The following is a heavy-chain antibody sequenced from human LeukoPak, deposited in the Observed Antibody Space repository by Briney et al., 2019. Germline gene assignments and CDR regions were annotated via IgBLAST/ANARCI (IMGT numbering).Heavy chain of an antibody. Sequence: PGGSLRLSCAASGFTFSSYAMSWVRQAPGKGLEWVSAISGSGGSTYYADSVKGRFTISRDNSKNTLYLQMNSLRAEDTAVYYCAKGSYDYVWGSYRYDQYFQHWGQGTLVTVSS. D-gene: IGHD3-16*02. CDR2: ISGSGGST. V-gene: IGHV3-23*01. CDR3: AKGSYDYVWGSYRYDQYFQH. J-gene: IGHJ1*01. CDR1: GFTFSSYA.